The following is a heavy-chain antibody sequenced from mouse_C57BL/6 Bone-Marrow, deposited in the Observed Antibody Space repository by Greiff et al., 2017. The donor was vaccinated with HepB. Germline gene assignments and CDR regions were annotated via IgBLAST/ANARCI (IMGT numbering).Heavy chain of an antibody. CDR3: ASRLLESMDY. CDR2: ISDGGSYT. CDR1: GFTFSSYA. Sequence: EVQGVESGGGLVKPGGSLKLSCAASGFTFSSYAMSWVRQTPEKRLEWVATISDGGSYTSYPDNVKGRFTISRDNDKNNLYLQMSHMKSEDTAMYYCASRLLESMDYWGQGTSVTVSS. J-gene: IGHJ4*01. V-gene: IGHV5-4*01. D-gene: IGHD3-3*01.